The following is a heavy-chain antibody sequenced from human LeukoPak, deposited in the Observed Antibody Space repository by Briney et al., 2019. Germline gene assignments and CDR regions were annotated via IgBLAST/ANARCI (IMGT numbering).Heavy chain of an antibody. CDR3: AKDRYSSSWYFDY. V-gene: IGHV3-23*01. D-gene: IGHD6-13*01. CDR1: GFTFSSYA. CDR2: ISGSGGST. Sequence: GGSLRLSCAASGFTFSSYAMSWVRQAPGKGLEWVSAISGSGGSTYYADSVKGRFIISRDNSKNTLYLQMNSLRAEDTAVYYCAKDRYSSSWYFDYWGQGTLVTVSS. J-gene: IGHJ4*02.